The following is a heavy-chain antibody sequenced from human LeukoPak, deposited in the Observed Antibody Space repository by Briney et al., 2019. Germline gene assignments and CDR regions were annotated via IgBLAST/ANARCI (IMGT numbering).Heavy chain of an antibody. CDR3: ARDRSYYVY. J-gene: IGHJ4*02. V-gene: IGHV3-23*01. Sequence: GGSLRLSCAASGFTFSSYAMSWVRQAPEKGLEWVSTISGSGGGTYYADSVKGRFTISRDDSKNSLYLQMNSLRAEDTAVYYCARDRSYYVYWGQGTLVTVSS. D-gene: IGHD1-26*01. CDR2: ISGSGGGT. CDR1: GFTFSSYA.